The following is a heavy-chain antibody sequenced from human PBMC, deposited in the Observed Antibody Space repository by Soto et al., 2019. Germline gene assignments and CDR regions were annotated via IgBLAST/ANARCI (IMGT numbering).Heavy chain of an antibody. D-gene: IGHD2-15*01. CDR2: ISGSGGST. CDR3: AKFTYCSGGSCYSGYDD. Sequence: GGSLRLSCAASGFTFSSYAMSWVRQAPGKGLEWVSAISGSGGSTYYADSVKGRFTISRDNSKNTLYLQMNSLRAEDTAVYYCAKFTYCSGGSCYSGYDDWGQGTLVTVSS. J-gene: IGHJ4*02. CDR1: GFTFSSYA. V-gene: IGHV3-23*01.